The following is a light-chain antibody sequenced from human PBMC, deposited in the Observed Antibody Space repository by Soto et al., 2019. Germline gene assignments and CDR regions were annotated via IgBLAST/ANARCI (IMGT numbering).Light chain of an antibody. CDR2: EAS. J-gene: IGLJ2*01. V-gene: IGLV2-23*01. CDR1: ISDIGTYNL. Sequence: QSALTQPASVSGSPGQSITISCTGSISDIGTYNLVSWLQQHPGKAPKLMIYEASKRPSGVSNRFPGSKSGNTASLTISGLQAEDEADYYRCSYESSNTLVVGGGTQLTVL. CDR3: CSYESSNTLV.